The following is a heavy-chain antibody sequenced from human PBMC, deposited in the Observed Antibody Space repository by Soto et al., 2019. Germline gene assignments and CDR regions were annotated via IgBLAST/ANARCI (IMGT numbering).Heavy chain of an antibody. CDR1: GFTFSSYA. Sequence: GGSLRLSCAASGFTFSSYAMSWVRQAPGKGLEWVSGISGSGGSTYYADSVKGRFTISRDNSKNTLYLQVDSLRAEDTAVYYCAKKGNYYDRRSYFDYWGQGTLVTVSS. D-gene: IGHD3-22*01. J-gene: IGHJ4*02. CDR2: ISGSGGST. V-gene: IGHV3-23*01. CDR3: AKKGNYYDRRSYFDY.